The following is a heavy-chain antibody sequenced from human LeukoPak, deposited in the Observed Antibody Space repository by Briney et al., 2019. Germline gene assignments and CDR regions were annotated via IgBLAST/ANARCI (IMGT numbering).Heavy chain of an antibody. V-gene: IGHV3-21*01. CDR2: ISSSSSYI. CDR1: GFTFSSYS. J-gene: IGHJ1*01. Sequence: GGSLRLSCAASGFTFSSYSMNWVRQAPGKGLEWISSISSSSSYIYYADSVKGRFTISRDNAKNSLYLQMNSLRAEDTAVYYCVRDEHSTNYYDSSGYSAEYFQHWGQGTLVTVSS. D-gene: IGHD3-22*01. CDR3: VRDEHSTNYYDSSGYSAEYFQH.